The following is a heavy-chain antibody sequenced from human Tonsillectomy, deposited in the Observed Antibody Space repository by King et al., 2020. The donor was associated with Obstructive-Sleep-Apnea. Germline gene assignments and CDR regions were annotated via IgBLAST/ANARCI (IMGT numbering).Heavy chain of an antibody. Sequence: VQLQESGPGLVKPSETLSLTLTVSGGSVSSGSYYWSWIRQPPGKGLGWIWYIYYIGSTNYNPSLRSRFPISVDTSKNQFSLKLSPVTAADTAVYYCANYWGFRSTGGDYYGMDVWGQGTTVTVSS. CDR1: GGSVSSGSYY. V-gene: IGHV4-61*01. J-gene: IGHJ6*02. D-gene: IGHD2-2*01. CDR3: ANYWGFRSTGGDYYGMDV. CDR2: IYYIGST.